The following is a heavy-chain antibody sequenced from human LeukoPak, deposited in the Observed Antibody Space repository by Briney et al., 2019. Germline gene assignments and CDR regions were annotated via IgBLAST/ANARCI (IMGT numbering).Heavy chain of an antibody. V-gene: IGHV1-46*01. CDR2: INPSGGST. D-gene: IGHD3-9*01. CDR1: GYTFTSYY. Sequence: ASVKVSRRASGYTFTSYYMHWVRQAPGQGLEWMGIINPSGGSTSYAQKFQGRVTMTRDTSTSTVYMELSSLRSEDTAVYYCARGRGRYFDWLGFDYWGQGTLVTVSS. J-gene: IGHJ4*02. CDR3: ARGRGRYFDWLGFDY.